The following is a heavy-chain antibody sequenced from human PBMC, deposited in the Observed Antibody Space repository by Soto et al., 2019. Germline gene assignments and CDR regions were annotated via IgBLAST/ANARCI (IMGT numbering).Heavy chain of an antibody. CDR3: AKDPKATGTHY. V-gene: IGHV3-30*18. CDR2: ITYEGSNK. CDR1: GFIIGSYG. D-gene: IGHD1-1*01. J-gene: IGHJ4*02. Sequence: QVQLVESGGGVVQPGRSLRLSCAASGFIIGSYGMHWVRQAPGKGLEWVAVITYEGSNKYYADSVRGRFSISRDNSRNTVYLQMHSLRAEDTAVYYCAKDPKATGTHYWGRGTLVTVSS.